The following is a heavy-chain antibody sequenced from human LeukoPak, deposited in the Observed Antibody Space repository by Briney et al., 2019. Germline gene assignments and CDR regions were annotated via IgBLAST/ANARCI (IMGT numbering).Heavy chain of an antibody. D-gene: IGHD5-12*01. CDR2: ISAYNGNT. CDR1: GYTFTSYG. CDR3: ARDRVAITVPDWFDP. Sequence: ASVKVSCKASGYTFTSYGISWVRQAPGQGLEWMGWISAYNGNTNYAQKLQGRVTMTTDTSTSTAYMELRSLRSDDTAVYYCARDRVAITVPDWFDPWGQGTLVTVSS. V-gene: IGHV1-18*01. J-gene: IGHJ5*02.